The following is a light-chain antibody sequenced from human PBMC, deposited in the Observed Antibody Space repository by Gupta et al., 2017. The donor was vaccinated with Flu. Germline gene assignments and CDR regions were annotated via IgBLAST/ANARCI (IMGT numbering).Light chain of an antibody. V-gene: IGKV1-39*01. CDR3: QQTNSNPFT. CDR1: QSISSS. J-gene: IGKJ5*01. CDR2: AAS. Sequence: DIQMTQSPSSLSASVGDRVTIPCRASQSISSSLNWYQQKPGKAPKLLIYAASSLQSGVPSRFSGSGSGTDFTLTISSLQPEDFATYYCQQTNSNPFTFGQGARLEIK.